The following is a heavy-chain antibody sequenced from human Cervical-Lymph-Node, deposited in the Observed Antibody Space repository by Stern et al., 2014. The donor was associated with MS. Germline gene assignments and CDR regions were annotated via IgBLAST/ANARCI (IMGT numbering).Heavy chain of an antibody. Sequence: QLQESGPGLVKPSETLSLTCTVSGCSISSYYWTWIRQPPGKGLEWIGSIHYSGTTNYHPPVRSRLTMTTATSTNPVSLKLSTVTAADTAVYYCARRWSGVDYWGQGTLVTVSS. CDR1: GCSISSYY. CDR3: ARRWSGVDY. CDR2: IHYSGTT. D-gene: IGHD3-3*01. V-gene: IGHV4-59*08. J-gene: IGHJ4*02.